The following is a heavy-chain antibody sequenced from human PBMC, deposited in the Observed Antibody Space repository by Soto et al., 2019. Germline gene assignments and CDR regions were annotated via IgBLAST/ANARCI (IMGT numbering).Heavy chain of an antibody. CDR1: GGSFSGYY. D-gene: IGHD4-17*01. V-gene: IGHV4-34*01. CDR2: INHSGST. Sequence: SETLSLTCAVYGGSFSGYYWSWIRQPPGKGLEWIGEINHSGSTNYNPSLKSRVTMSVDTSKNQFPLKLSSVTAADTAVYYCARLAGDYPNYYFDYWGQGTLVTVSS. CDR3: ARLAGDYPNYYFDY. J-gene: IGHJ4*02.